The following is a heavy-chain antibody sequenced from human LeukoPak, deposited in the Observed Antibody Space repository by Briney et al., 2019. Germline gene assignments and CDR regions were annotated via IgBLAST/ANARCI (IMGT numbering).Heavy chain of an antibody. CDR3: ASGGGGMVIGDY. CDR2: ISSSRSYT. Sequence: PGGSLRLSCAAPGFIFSDYYMTWICQAPGKGLEWVSDISSSRSYTNYADSVKGRFTISRDNAKNSLYLQMNSLRADDTAVYYCASGGGGMVIGDYWGQGTLVTVSS. V-gene: IGHV3-11*06. D-gene: IGHD3-16*01. J-gene: IGHJ4*02. CDR1: GFIFSDYY.